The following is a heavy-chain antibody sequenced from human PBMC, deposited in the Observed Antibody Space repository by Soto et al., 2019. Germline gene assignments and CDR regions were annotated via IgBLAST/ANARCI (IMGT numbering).Heavy chain of an antibody. CDR2: ISGSGGST. D-gene: IGHD3-22*01. CDR1: GFTFSSYA. J-gene: IGHJ3*02. Sequence: GGALRLSCAASGFTFSSYAMSWVRQAPGKGLEWVSAISGSGGSTNYADSVKGRFTISRDNSKNTLYLQMNSLRAEDTAVYYCARVGITMILRAAFDIWGQGTMVTVSS. CDR3: ARVGITMILRAAFDI. V-gene: IGHV3-23*01.